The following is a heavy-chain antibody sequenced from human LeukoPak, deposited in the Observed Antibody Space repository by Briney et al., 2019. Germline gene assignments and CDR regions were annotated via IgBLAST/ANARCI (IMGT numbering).Heavy chain of an antibody. CDR3: ARGWLAHYNDY. D-gene: IGHD3-10*01. V-gene: IGHV1-8*01. Sequence: ASVKVSCKASGCTFTSYDINWVRQATGQGLEWMGWMNPNSGNTGYAQKFQGRVTMTRNASISTAYMELSSLRSEDTAVYYCARGWLAHYNDYWGQGTLVTVSS. CDR2: MNPNSGNT. J-gene: IGHJ4*02. CDR1: GCTFTSYD.